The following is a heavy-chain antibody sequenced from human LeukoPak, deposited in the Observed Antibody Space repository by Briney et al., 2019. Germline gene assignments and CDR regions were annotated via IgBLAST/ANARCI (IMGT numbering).Heavy chain of an antibody. Sequence: SETLSLTCTVSGGFISSSSYYWGWIRQPPGKGLEWIGSIFYSGNTYYNPSLKSRVTISVDTSKNQFSLKLSSVTAADTAVYYCARCGIAAAGRFGPWGQGTLVTVSS. CDR3: ARCGIAAAGRFGP. CDR2: IFYSGNT. CDR1: GGFISSSSYY. D-gene: IGHD6-13*01. J-gene: IGHJ5*02. V-gene: IGHV4-39*01.